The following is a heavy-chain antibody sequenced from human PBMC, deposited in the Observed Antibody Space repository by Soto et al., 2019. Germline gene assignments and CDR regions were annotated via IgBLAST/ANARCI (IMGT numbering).Heavy chain of an antibody. D-gene: IGHD3-10*01. CDR2: IKPNSGGT. Sequence: GTSAKVTWQESGFALTGCYRRLVRQAPKQGLEWMGWIKPNSGGTNYAQKFQGRVTMTRDTSISTAYMELSRLRSDDTAVYYCARARGSGSHPLYYFDYWGQGTLVTVSS. V-gene: IGHV1-2*02. CDR1: GFALTGCY. CDR3: ARARGSGSHPLYYFDY. J-gene: IGHJ4*02.